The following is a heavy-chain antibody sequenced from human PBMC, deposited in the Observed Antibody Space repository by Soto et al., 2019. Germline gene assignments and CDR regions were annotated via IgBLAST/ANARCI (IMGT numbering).Heavy chain of an antibody. D-gene: IGHD5-12*01. V-gene: IGHV3-30-3*01. Sequence: GGSLRLSCAASGFTFSSYAMHWVRQAPGKGLEWVAVISYDGSNKYYADSVKGRFTISRDNSKNTLYLQMNSLRAEDTAVYYCARDPGDGYNTVDYFDYWGQGTLVTVSS. J-gene: IGHJ4*02. CDR3: ARDPGDGYNTVDYFDY. CDR2: ISYDGSNK. CDR1: GFTFSSYA.